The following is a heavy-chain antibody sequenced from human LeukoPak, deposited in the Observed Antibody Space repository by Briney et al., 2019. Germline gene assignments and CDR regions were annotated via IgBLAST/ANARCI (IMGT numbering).Heavy chain of an antibody. V-gene: IGHV1-18*01. D-gene: IGHD2-2*03. CDR1: GYTFTSYG. Sequence: ASVTVSCKASGYTFTSYGISWVRQAPGQGLEWMGWISAYNGNTNYAQKLQGRVTMTTDTSTSTAYMEMRSLRSDDTAVYYCARMDIVVVPAGAYYYYGMDVWGQGTTVTVSS. J-gene: IGHJ6*02. CDR2: ISAYNGNT. CDR3: ARMDIVVVPAGAYYYYGMDV.